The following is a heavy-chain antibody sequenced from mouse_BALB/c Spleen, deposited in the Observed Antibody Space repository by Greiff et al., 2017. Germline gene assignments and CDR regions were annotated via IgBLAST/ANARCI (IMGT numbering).Heavy chain of an antibody. CDR1: GFTFSSYG. D-gene: IGHD1-1*02. CDR3: ARDLLTMTSYYAMDY. J-gene: IGHJ4*01. CDR2: INSNGGST. V-gene: IGHV5-6-3*01. Sequence: DVQLVESGGGLVQPGGSLKLSCAASGFTFSSYGMSWVRQTPDKRLELVATINSNGGSTYYPDSVKGRFTISRDNAKNTLYLQMSSLKSEDTAMYYCARDLLTMTSYYAMDYWGQGTSVTVSS.